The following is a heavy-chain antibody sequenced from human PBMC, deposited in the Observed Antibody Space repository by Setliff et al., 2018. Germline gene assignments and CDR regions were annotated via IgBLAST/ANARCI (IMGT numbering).Heavy chain of an antibody. V-gene: IGHV3-21*01. CDR1: GFTFSTHS. D-gene: IGHD6-13*01. J-gene: IGHJ3*02. CDR2: ISRSSTYI. Sequence: PGGSLRLSCAASGFTFSTHSMNWVRQAPGKGLEWVSSISRSSTYIYYADSMKGRFTISRDNAKNSLYLQMNSLRAEDTAVYYCASAGHSGSWFPFDAFHIWGRGTMVTVSS. CDR3: ASAGHSGSWFPFDAFHI.